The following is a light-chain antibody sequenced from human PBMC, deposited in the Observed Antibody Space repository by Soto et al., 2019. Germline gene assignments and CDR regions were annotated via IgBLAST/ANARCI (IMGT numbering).Light chain of an antibody. Sequence: DIQMTQSPSTLSASIGDRVTITCRASQSIDTWLAWYQQKPGKTPKLLIYKASSLQTGVPSRFSGSGSGTDFTLTISSLQPEDFATYYCQQYYSYPWTFGQGTKVEIK. CDR2: KAS. V-gene: IGKV1-5*03. J-gene: IGKJ1*01. CDR3: QQYYSYPWT. CDR1: QSIDTW.